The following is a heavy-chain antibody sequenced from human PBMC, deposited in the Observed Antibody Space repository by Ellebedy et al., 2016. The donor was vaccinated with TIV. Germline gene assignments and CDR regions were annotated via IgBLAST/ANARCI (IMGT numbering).Heavy chain of an antibody. Sequence: SETLSLTXAVYGGSFSGYYWSWIRQPPGKGLEWIGEINHSGSTSYNPSLKSRVTISVDTSKNQFSLKLSSVTAADTAVYYCARGTGGDGYNLDAFDIWGQGTMVTVSS. D-gene: IGHD5-24*01. V-gene: IGHV4-34*01. CDR1: GGSFSGYY. J-gene: IGHJ3*02. CDR2: INHSGST. CDR3: ARGTGGDGYNLDAFDI.